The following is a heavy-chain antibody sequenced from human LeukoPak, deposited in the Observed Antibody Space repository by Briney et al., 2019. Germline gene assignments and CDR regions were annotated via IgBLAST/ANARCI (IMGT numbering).Heavy chain of an antibody. V-gene: IGHV3-48*02. Sequence: GGSLRLSCAASGXTFSSYSLNWVRQAPGKGLEWVSYISTISSTIHYADSVKGRFTISRDKAKNSLYLQMNSLRDEDTAVYYCARGRGMAAAGMSYFFDYWGQGTLVTVSS. CDR1: GXTFSSYS. CDR3: ARGRGMAAAGMSYFFDY. D-gene: IGHD6-13*01. CDR2: ISTISSTI. J-gene: IGHJ4*02.